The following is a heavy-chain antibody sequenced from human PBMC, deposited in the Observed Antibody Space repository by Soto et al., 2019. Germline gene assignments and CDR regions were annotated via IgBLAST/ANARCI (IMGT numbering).Heavy chain of an antibody. J-gene: IGHJ6*02. CDR2: ISAYNGNT. CDR3: ASFSIAATDPYGMDV. Sequence: ASVKVSCKASGYTFSNYGISWVRQAPGQGLEWMGRISAYNGNTNYAQKLQGRVTMTTDTSTSTAYMELRSLRSDDTAVYYCASFSIAATDPYGMDVWGQGTTVTVSS. V-gene: IGHV1-18*01. CDR1: GYTFSNYG. D-gene: IGHD6-13*01.